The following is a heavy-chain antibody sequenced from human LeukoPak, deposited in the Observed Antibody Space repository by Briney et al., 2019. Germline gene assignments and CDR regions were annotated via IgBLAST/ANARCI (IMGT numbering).Heavy chain of an antibody. CDR3: ATGGYSGSYYYFDY. V-gene: IGHV1-24*01. Sequence: EASVKVSCKVSGYTLTELSMHWVRQAPGKGLEWMGGFDPEDGETIYAQKFQGRVTMTEDTSTDTAYMELSSLRSEDTAVYYCATGGYSGSYYYFDYWGQGTLVTVSS. D-gene: IGHD1-26*01. CDR1: GYTLTELS. CDR2: FDPEDGET. J-gene: IGHJ4*02.